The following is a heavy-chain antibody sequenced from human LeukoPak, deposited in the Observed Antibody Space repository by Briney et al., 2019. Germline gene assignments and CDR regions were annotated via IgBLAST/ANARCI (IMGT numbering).Heavy chain of an antibody. V-gene: IGHV4-4*07. J-gene: IGHJ6*03. CDR1: GGSISSYY. D-gene: IGHD6-13*01. Sequence: SETLSLTCTVSGGSISSYYWSWIRQPAGKGLEWIGRIYTSGSTSYNPSLKSRVTMSVDTSKNQFSLKLSSVTAADTAVYYCARVDYSSSGYYYYYMDVWGKGTTVTVSS. CDR3: ARVDYSSSGYYYYYMDV. CDR2: IYTSGST.